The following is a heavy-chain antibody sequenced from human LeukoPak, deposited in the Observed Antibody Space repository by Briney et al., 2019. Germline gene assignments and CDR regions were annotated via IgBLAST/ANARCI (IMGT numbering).Heavy chain of an antibody. CDR2: INHGGNT. CDR1: NGSFSGYF. CDR3: ASRFCSSSSCSSPQWSPYALDV. D-gene: IGHD2-21*01. Sequence: SETLSLTCGVSNGSFSGYFWTWIRQPPGKGLEWIGEINHGGNTKYNPSLNSRVTISVDTSKSHFSLTLSSVTAADTAVYYCASRFCSSSSCSSPQWSPYALDVWGQGTTVVVSS. V-gene: IGHV4-34*01. J-gene: IGHJ6*02.